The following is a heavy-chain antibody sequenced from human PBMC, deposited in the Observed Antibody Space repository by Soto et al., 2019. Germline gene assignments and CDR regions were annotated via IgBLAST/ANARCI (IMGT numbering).Heavy chain of an antibody. CDR1: GGSISSSSYY. D-gene: IGHD1-7*01. Sequence: SETLSLTCAVSGGSISSSSYYWGWIRQPPGKGLECIGSIYYSGSTYYNPSLKSRVTISVDTSKNQFSLKLSSVTAADTAVYYCARRGLKLLFMDVWGQGTTVTVSS. J-gene: IGHJ6*02. CDR2: IYYSGST. V-gene: IGHV4-39*01. CDR3: ARRGLKLLFMDV.